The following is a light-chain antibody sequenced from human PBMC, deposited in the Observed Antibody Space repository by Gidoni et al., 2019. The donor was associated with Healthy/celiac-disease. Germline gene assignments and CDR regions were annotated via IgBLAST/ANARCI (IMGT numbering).Light chain of an antibody. CDR1: SSDVGGYNY. CDR3: SSYTSSSTLEVV. V-gene: IGLV2-14*01. CDR2: EVS. J-gene: IGLJ2*01. Sequence: QSALTQPASVSGSPVQSITISCTGTSSDVGGYNYVSWYQQHPGKAPKLMIYEVSNRPSGVSNRFSGSKSGNTASLTISGLQAEDEADYYCSSYTSSSTLEVVFGGGTKLTVL.